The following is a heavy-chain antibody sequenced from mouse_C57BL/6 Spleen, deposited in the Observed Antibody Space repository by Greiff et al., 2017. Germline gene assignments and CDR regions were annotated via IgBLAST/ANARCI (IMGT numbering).Heavy chain of an antibody. CDR2: IYPGDGDT. V-gene: IGHV1-82*01. D-gene: IGHD2-1*01. J-gene: IGHJ4*01. CDR3: ARSGGNYVDAMDY. Sequence: QVQLQQSGPELVKPGASVKISCKASGYAFSSSWMNWVKQRPGKGLEWIGRIYPGDGDTNYNGKFKGKATLTADKSSSTAYMQLSSLTSEDSAVYVCARSGGNYVDAMDYWGQGTSVTVSS. CDR1: GYAFSSSW.